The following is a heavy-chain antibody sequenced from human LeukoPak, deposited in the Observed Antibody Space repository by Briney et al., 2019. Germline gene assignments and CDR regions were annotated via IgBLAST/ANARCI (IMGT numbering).Heavy chain of an antibody. Sequence: SETLSLTCTVSGGSISSYYWSWIRQPPGKGLEWIGYIYTSGSTNYNPSLKSRVTISVDTSKNQFSLKLSSVTAADTAVYYCARGTSLVWRLRPHLYYFDYWGQGTLVTVSS. J-gene: IGHJ4*02. V-gene: IGHV4-4*09. CDR1: GGSISSYY. D-gene: IGHD1-1*01. CDR3: ARGTSLVWRLRPHLYYFDY. CDR2: IYTSGST.